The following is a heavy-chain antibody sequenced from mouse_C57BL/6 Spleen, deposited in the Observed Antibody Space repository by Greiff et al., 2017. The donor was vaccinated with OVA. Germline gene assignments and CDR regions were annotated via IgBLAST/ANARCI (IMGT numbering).Heavy chain of an antibody. J-gene: IGHJ2*01. CDR3: AREGDSSGYVAY. Sequence: VQLVESGPELVKPGASVKISCKASGYAFSSSWMNWVKQRPGKGLEWIGRIYPGDGDTNYNGKFKGQATLTADKSSSTAYMQLSSLTSEDSAVXVYAREGDSSGYVAYWGQGATLTVYS. V-gene: IGHV1-82*01. D-gene: IGHD3-2*02. CDR1: GYAFSSSW. CDR2: IYPGDGDT.